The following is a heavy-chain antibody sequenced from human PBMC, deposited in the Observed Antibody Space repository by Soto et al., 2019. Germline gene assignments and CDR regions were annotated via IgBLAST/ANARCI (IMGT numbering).Heavy chain of an antibody. CDR2: MNPNSGNT. V-gene: IGHV1-8*01. J-gene: IGHJ3*02. CDR3: ARXVRDYVWGSYRVNAFDI. CDR1: GYIFTSYD. Sequence: GASVKVSCKASGYIFTSYDINWVRQATGQGLEWMGWMNPNSGNTGYAQKFQGRVTMTRNTSISTAYMELSSLRSEDTAVYYCARXVRDYVWGSYRVNAFDIWGQGTMVTVSS. D-gene: IGHD3-16*02.